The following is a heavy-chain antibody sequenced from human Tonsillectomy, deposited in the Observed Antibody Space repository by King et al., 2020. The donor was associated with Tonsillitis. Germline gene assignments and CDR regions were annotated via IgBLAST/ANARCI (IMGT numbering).Heavy chain of an antibody. Sequence: VQLVESGGGLVQPGGSLRLSCAASGFTFSIYSMSWVRQAPGKGLEWVANIKQHGSEKYYVDSVKGRFTISRDNPKNSLYLQMNSLRAEDTAVYYCARGDYYYDSSGYPIFDYWGQGTLVTVSS. CDR3: ARGDYYYDSSGYPIFDY. J-gene: IGHJ4*02. CDR1: GFTFSIYS. V-gene: IGHV3-7*01. CDR2: IKQHGSEK. D-gene: IGHD3-22*01.